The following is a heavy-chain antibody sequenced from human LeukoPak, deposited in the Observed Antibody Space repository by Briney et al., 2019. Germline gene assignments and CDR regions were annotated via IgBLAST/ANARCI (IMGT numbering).Heavy chain of an antibody. D-gene: IGHD2-2*01. J-gene: IGHJ4*02. Sequence: GGSLRLSCAASGFIFDDYAMHWVRQAPGKGLEWVSGISWNSGSIGYADSVKGRFTISRDNAKNSLYLQMNSLRAEDTALYYCAKGQDCSSTSCQYFDYWGQGTLVTVSS. CDR3: AKGQDCSSTSCQYFDY. CDR2: ISWNSGSI. CDR1: GFIFDDYA. V-gene: IGHV3-9*01.